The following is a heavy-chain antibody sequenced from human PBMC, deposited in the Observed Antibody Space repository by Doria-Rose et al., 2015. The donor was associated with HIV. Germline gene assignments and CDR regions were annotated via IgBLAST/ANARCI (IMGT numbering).Heavy chain of an antibody. CDR3: ARMGSYRELDY. Sequence: QVQLQESGPGLVKPSGTLSLTCSVSGASVSSRGYYWNWIRQVPGKGLESLGYTYYTGTSDYSPSLKSRLNMAVDTSKNQFSLKLSFVTVADTAVYYCARMGSYRELDYWGQGALGIVSA. CDR2: TYYTGTS. CDR1: GASVSSRGYY. V-gene: IGHV4-31*03. D-gene: IGHD3-3*01. J-gene: IGHJ4*02.